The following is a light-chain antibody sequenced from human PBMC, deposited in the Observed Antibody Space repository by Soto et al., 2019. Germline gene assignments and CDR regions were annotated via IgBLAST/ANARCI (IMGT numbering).Light chain of an antibody. Sequence: EMVMTQSPDTLSVSPGERASLSWLASQSVSSKLAWYQQKPGQAPRLLIYGASTRATGIPARFSGSGSGTEFTLTISSLQSEDFAVYYCQQYNNWPPITFGQGTRLEIK. CDR1: QSVSSK. J-gene: IGKJ5*01. CDR2: GAS. V-gene: IGKV3-15*01. CDR3: QQYNNWPPIT.